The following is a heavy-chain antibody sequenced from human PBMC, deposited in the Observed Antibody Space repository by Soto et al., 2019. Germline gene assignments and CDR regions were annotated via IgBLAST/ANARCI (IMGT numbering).Heavy chain of an antibody. V-gene: IGHV4-39*01. CDR2: IYYSGST. CDR3: ASRSGGIYYYYYYMDV. CDR1: GGSISSSSYY. D-gene: IGHD2-15*01. J-gene: IGHJ6*03. Sequence: QLQLQESGPGLVKPSETLSLTCTVSGGSISSSSYYWGWIRQPPGKGLEWIGSIYYSGSTYYNPSLKSRVTLSVDTSKNQFSLKLSSVTAADTAVYYCASRSGGIYYYYYYMDVWGKGTTVTVSS.